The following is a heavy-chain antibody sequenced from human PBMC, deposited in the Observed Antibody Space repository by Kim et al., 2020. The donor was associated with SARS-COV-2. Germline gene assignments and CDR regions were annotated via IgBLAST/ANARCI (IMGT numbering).Heavy chain of an antibody. D-gene: IGHD2-2*01. Sequence: GESLKISCAASGFTFSSYSMNWVRQAPGKGLEWVSSISSSSSYIYYADSVKGRFTISRDNAKNSLYLQMNSLRAEDTAVYYCARGARSSTNWFDPWGQGT. CDR3: ARGARSSTNWFDP. CDR2: ISSSSSYI. CDR1: GFTFSSYS. V-gene: IGHV3-21*01. J-gene: IGHJ5*02.